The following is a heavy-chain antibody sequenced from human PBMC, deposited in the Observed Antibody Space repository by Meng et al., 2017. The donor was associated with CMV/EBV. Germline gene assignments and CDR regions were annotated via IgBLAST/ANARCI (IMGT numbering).Heavy chain of an antibody. Sequence: ASVKVSCKASGYTFTSYGISWVRQATGQGLEWMGWMNPNSGNTGYAQKFQGRVTITRNTSISTAYMELSSLRSEDTAVYYCARGSYYDFWSGPRRFDPWGQGTLVTVSS. CDR2: MNPNSGNT. J-gene: IGHJ5*02. CDR1: GYTFTSYG. CDR3: ARGSYYDFWSGPRRFDP. V-gene: IGHV1-8*03. D-gene: IGHD3-3*01.